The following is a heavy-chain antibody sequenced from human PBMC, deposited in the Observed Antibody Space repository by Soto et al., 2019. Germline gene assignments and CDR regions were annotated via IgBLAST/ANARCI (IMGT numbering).Heavy chain of an antibody. D-gene: IGHD1-26*01. CDR3: AREEDSGSYYGFVDY. CDR2: IYHSGST. J-gene: IGHJ4*02. Sequence: SETLSLTCAVSGGSISSSNWWSWVRQPPGKGLEWIGEIYHSGSTNYNPSLKSRVTISVDKSKNQFSLKLSSVTAADTAVYYCAREEDSGSYYGFVDYWGQGTLVTVSS. V-gene: IGHV4-4*02. CDR1: GGSISSSNW.